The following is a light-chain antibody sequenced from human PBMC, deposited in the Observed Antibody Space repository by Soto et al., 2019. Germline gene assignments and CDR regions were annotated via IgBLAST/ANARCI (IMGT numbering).Light chain of an antibody. CDR2: EVT. Sequence: QSALTQPASVSGSPGQSITISCTGTRRDVGGYNYASWYQQYPGKSPKLLIYEVTHRPSGVSNRFSGSKSGNTASLTISGLQAEDEADYYCSSYTISNTLPFVFGTGTKLTVL. CDR1: RRDVGGYNY. V-gene: IGLV2-14*01. CDR3: SSYTISNTLPFV. J-gene: IGLJ1*01.